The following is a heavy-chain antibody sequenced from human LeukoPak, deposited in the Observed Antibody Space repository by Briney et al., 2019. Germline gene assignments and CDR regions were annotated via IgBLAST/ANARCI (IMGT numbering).Heavy chain of an antibody. J-gene: IGHJ4*02. Sequence: ASVKVSCKASGYTFTSYYMHWVRQAPGQGLEWMGIINPSGGSTSYAQRFQGRVTMTRDTSTSTVYMELNSLRSEDTAVYYCARAPPRYDFWSGYPSTLDYWGQGTLVTVSS. CDR3: ARAPPRYDFWSGYPSTLDY. V-gene: IGHV1-46*01. CDR2: INPSGGST. D-gene: IGHD3-3*01. CDR1: GYTFTSYY.